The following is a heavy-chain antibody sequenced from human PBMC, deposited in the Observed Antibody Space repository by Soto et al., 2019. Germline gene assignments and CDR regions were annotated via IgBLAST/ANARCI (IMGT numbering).Heavy chain of an antibody. D-gene: IGHD3-3*02. CDR1: GDSINNSHW. CDR2: TYHSGTT. CDR3: AREVNSIPARGPNWFDP. Sequence: QVQLQESGPRLVPPSGTLSLTCAVSGDSINNSHWWSWVRQTPGKGLEWIGETYHSGTTNYNPSLKTRVTISIDKSKNQLSLKMNSVTAADTAVYYCAREVNSIPARGPNWFDPWGEGALVTVSS. J-gene: IGHJ5*02. V-gene: IGHV4-4*02.